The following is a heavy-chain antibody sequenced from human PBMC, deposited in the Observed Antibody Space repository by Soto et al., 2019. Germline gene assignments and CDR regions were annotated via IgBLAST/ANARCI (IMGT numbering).Heavy chain of an antibody. CDR1: GFTFSSYS. V-gene: IGHV3-21*01. CDR3: ASAAPYSSSCYQGKVTAFDI. D-gene: IGHD6-13*01. Sequence: EVQLVESGGGLVKPGGSLRLSCAASGFTFSSYSMNWVRQAPGKGLEWVSSISSSSSYISYADSVKGRFTISRDNAKNSRYLQMNSLRAEDTAVYYGASAAPYSSSCYQGKVTAFDIWGQGTMVTVSS. J-gene: IGHJ3*02. CDR2: ISSSSSYI.